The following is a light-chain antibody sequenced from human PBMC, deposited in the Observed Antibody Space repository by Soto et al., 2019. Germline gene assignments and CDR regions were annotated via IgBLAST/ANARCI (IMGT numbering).Light chain of an antibody. J-gene: IGKJ1*01. CDR3: QKYGSSPRT. CDR2: GEP. CDR1: QSVSSSS. Sequence: ELGLTQSPGTLSVSPGGRATLSCRASQSVSSSSLAWYQQKPGQAPRLLIFGEPTRAAGFPDRFSGSGSGTDFNLTISRLEPEDFAVYYCQKYGSSPRTFGQGTKVDIK. V-gene: IGKV3-20*01.